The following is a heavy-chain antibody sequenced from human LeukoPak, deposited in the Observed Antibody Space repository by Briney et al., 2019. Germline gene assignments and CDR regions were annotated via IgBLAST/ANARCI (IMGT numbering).Heavy chain of an antibody. J-gene: IGHJ4*02. CDR2: IIPIFGTA. CDR3: ARADYGAHYFDY. Sequence: GASVKVSCKASGGTFSSYAISWVRQAPGQGLEWMGGIIPIFGTANYAQKFQGRVTITADESTSTAYMELSSLRSEDTAVYYCARADYGAHYFDYWGQGTLVTVSS. D-gene: IGHD4-17*01. V-gene: IGHV1-69*13. CDR1: GGTFSSYA.